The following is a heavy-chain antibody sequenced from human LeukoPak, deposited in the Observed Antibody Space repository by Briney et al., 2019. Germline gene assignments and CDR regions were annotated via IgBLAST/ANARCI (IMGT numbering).Heavy chain of an antibody. V-gene: IGHV3-7*01. J-gene: IGHJ4*02. Sequence: GGSLRLSCAASGFTFSSYAMSWVRQAPGKGLECVAMINEDGSAGYYVDSAKGRFTISRDNAKNSLYLQMNNPRAGDTAVYYCAGEPRSLAYWGQGALVTVSS. CDR1: GFTFSSYA. CDR3: AGEPRSLAY. D-gene: IGHD3-16*01. CDR2: INEDGSAG.